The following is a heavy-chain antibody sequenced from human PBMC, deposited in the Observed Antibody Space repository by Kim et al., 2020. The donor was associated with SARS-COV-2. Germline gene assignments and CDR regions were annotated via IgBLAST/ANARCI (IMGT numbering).Heavy chain of an antibody. Sequence: ASVKVSCKASGYTFTSYDINWVRQATGQGLEWMGWMNPNSGNTGYAQKFQGRVTMTRNTSISTAYMELSSLRSEDTAVYYCARGVYGDYTLSLYYYGMDVWGQGTTVTVSS. CDR2: MNPNSGNT. D-gene: IGHD4-17*01. V-gene: IGHV1-8*01. CDR3: ARGVYGDYTLSLYYYGMDV. CDR1: GYTFTSYD. J-gene: IGHJ6*02.